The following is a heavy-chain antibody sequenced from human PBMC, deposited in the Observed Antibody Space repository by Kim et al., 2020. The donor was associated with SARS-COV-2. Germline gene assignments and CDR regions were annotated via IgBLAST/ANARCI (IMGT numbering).Heavy chain of an antibody. CDR1: GGSIRSCGKF. V-gene: IGHV4-31*03. J-gene: IGHJ6*01. Sequence: SGTLSLTCSVSGGSIRSCGKFWIWLRQHPAMGLVWIVYISDSGNSHSTPSLGSRVSISLQTDQTHFSLQLTSVTATDTAAYYCATSLPLYY. CDR2: ISDSGNS. CDR3: ATSLPLYY.